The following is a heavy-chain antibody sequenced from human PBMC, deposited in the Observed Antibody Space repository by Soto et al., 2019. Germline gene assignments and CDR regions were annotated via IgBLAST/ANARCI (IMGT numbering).Heavy chain of an antibody. D-gene: IGHD1-1*01. CDR3: AREVLFLQNYYFDY. V-gene: IGHV4-61*01. Sequence: PSETLSLTCTVSGGSVSSGSYYWSWIRQPPGKGPEWIGYIYYSGSTNYNPSLKSRVTISVDTSKNQFSLKLSSVTAADTAVYYCAREVLFLQNYYFDYWGQGTLVTVSS. J-gene: IGHJ4*02. CDR1: GGSVSSGSYY. CDR2: IYYSGST.